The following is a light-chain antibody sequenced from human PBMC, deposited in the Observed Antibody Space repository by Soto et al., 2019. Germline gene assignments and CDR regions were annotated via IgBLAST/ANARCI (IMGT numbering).Light chain of an antibody. CDR3: QQYGSSPLT. Sequence: EILLTQSPGTPSLSPGARATLSCRASQSVSSNLAWYQQKPGQAPRLLIYGASTRATGIPDRFSGSGSGTDFTLTISRLEPEDFAVYYCQQYGSSPLTFGRGTKVDIK. CDR2: GAS. J-gene: IGKJ4*02. CDR1: QSVSSN. V-gene: IGKV3-20*01.